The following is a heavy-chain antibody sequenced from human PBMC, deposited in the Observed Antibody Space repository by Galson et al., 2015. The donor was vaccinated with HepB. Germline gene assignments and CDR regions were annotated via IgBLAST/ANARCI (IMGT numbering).Heavy chain of an antibody. CDR3: ARDRVEQWLENHFYY. V-gene: IGHV3-30*04. Sequence: SLRLSCAASGFSVSTHAMHWVRQSPGRGLEWVAVISYDGTIQWYADSVKGRYIISRDTSKNTLYLQMNSLRLEDTAVYYCARDRVEQWLENHFYYWGQGTLVTVSS. D-gene: IGHD6-19*01. CDR2: ISYDGTIQ. CDR1: GFSVSTHA. J-gene: IGHJ4*02.